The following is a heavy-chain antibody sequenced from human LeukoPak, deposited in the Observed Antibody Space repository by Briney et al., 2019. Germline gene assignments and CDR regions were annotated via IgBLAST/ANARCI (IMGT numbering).Heavy chain of an antibody. V-gene: IGHV4-39*01. CDR3: ASIYCSGGSCYPSAFDI. Sequence: SETLSLTCTVSGGSISSGGYYWSWIRQHPGKGLEWIGYIYYSGSTYYNPSLKSRVTISVDTSKNQFSLKLSSVTAADTAVYYCASIYCSGGSCYPSAFDIWGQGTMVTVSS. D-gene: IGHD2-15*01. CDR1: GGSISSGGYY. J-gene: IGHJ3*02. CDR2: IYYSGST.